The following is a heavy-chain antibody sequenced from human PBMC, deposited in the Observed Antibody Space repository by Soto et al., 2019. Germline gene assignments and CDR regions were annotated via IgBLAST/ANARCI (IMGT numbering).Heavy chain of an antibody. CDR1: GFTFGDYA. Sequence: EVQLVESGGGLVKPGRSLRLSCTASGFTFGDYAMSWFRQAPGMGLEWVGFIRSKAYGGTTEYAASVNGRFTISRDDSKSIAYLQMNSLKTEYTAVYYCNVARITIFGAVHLGYWGQGPLVTVSS. J-gene: IGHJ4*02. CDR2: IRSKAYGGTT. V-gene: IGHV3-49*05. CDR3: NVARITIFGAVHLGY. D-gene: IGHD3-3*01.